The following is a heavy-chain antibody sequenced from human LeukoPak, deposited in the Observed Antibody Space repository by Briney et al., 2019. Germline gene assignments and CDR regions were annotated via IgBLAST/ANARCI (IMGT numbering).Heavy chain of an antibody. D-gene: IGHD3-10*01. CDR3: ARGTYGSGSGAFDI. V-gene: IGHV3-53*01. CDR2: IYSGGST. J-gene: IGHJ3*02. CDR1: GFTVSSNY. Sequence: GGSLRLSCAASGFTVSSNYMSWVRQAPGKGLEWVSVIYSGGSTYYADSVKGRFTISRDNSKNTLYLQMNSLRAEDTAVYYCARGTYGSGSGAFDIWGQGTMVTVSS.